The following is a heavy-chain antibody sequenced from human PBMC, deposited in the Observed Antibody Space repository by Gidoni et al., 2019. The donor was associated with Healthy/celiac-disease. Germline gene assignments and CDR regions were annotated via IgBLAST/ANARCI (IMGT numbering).Heavy chain of an antibody. V-gene: IGHV3-7*01. CDR3: ARAPPKYYDFWSAYPPVGNWFDP. CDR1: GFTFSSYW. CDR2: IKQDGSEK. D-gene: IGHD3-3*01. Sequence: EVQLVESGRGLVQPGGSLRLSRPASGFTFSSYWMRWVRQAPGKGLEWVANIKQDGSEKYYVDSVKGRFTISRDNAKNSLYLQMNSLRAEDTAVYYCARAPPKYYDFWSAYPPVGNWFDPWGQGTLVTVSS. J-gene: IGHJ5*02.